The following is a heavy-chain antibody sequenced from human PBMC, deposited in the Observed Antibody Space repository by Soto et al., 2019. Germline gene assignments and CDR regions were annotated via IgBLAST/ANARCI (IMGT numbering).Heavy chain of an antibody. J-gene: IGHJ4*02. CDR1: GGSISSGDYY. D-gene: IGHD1-26*01. CDR3: ASDRYSGSYYSIPFDY. CDR2: IYYSGST. Sequence: QVQLQESGPGLVKPSQTLSLTCTVSGGSISSGDYYWSWIRQPPGKGLEWIGYIYYSGSTYYNPSLKSRVTISVDTSKNQFSLKLSSVTAADTAVYYCASDRYSGSYYSIPFDYWGQGTLVTVSS. V-gene: IGHV4-30-4*01.